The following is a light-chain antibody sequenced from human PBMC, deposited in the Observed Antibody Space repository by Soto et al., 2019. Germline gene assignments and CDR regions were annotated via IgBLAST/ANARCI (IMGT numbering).Light chain of an antibody. Sequence: QSVLTQPPSASGSPGQSVTISCTGTSSDVGAYIYVSWYQQHPGTAPKLIIYEVNKRPSGVPDRFSGSRSGNTASLTVSGLQPEDVADYYCISYAGNHNLVFGGGTKLTVL. CDR2: EVN. J-gene: IGLJ2*01. CDR1: SSDVGAYIY. CDR3: ISYAGNHNLV. V-gene: IGLV2-8*01.